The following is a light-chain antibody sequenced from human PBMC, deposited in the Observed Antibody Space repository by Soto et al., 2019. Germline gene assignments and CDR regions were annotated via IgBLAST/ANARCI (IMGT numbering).Light chain of an antibody. V-gene: IGKV3-11*01. CDR1: QTVGVR. J-gene: IGKJ1*01. Sequence: EIVLTQSPATLSSSPGERASLSCRASQTVGVRLAWYQHKPGQAPRLIIYEASNRAAGIPARFSGSASGTDFTLTITSLEPEDLAFYYCHQRQRWPRTFGQGTKVDIK. CDR3: HQRQRWPRT. CDR2: EAS.